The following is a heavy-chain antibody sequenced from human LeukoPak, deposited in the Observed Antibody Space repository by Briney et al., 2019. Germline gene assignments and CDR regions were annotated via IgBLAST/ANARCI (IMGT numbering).Heavy chain of an antibody. J-gene: IGHJ3*02. D-gene: IGHD6-6*01. Sequence: TVKVSCKASGGTFSSYAISWVRQAPGQGLEWMGRIIPILGIANYAQKFQGRVTITADKSTSTAYMELRSLRSDDTAVYYCARDRWPSSSSEGALDIWGQGTMVTVSS. V-gene: IGHV1-69*04. CDR2: IIPILGIA. CDR1: GGTFSSYA. CDR3: ARDRWPSSSSEGALDI.